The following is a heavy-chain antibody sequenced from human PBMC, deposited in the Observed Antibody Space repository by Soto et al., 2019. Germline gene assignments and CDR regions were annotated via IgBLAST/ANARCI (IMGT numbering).Heavy chain of an antibody. Sequence: SETLSLSCAVSGGSISSGGYSWSWIRQPPGKGLEWIGYIYHSGSTYYNPSLKSRVTISVDRSKNQFSLKLSSVTAADTAVYYCTRAPLTWSSVPWGQGILVTVSS. CDR2: IYHSGST. J-gene: IGHJ5*02. CDR3: TRAPLTWSSVP. D-gene: IGHD6-6*01. CDR1: GGSISSGGYS. V-gene: IGHV4-30-2*01.